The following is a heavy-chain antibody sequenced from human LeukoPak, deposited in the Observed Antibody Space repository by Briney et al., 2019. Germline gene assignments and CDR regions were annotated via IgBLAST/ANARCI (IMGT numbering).Heavy chain of an antibody. CDR2: IIPILGIA. J-gene: IGHJ6*02. D-gene: IGHD3-22*01. V-gene: IGHV1-69*04. CDR3: ARVYYYDSSGYASYYYYGMDV. CDR1: GGTFSSYA. Sequence: SVKVSCKASGGTFSSYAISWVRQAPGQGVEWMGRIIPILGIANYAQRFQGRVTITADKSTSTAYMELSSLRSEDTAVYYCARVYYYDSSGYASYYYYGMDVWGQGTTVTVSS.